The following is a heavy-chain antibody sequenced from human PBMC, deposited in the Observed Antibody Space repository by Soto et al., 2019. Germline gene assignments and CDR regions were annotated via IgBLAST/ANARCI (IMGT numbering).Heavy chain of an antibody. CDR3: ARTPGTIYGMDV. V-gene: IGHV4-34*01. Sequence: PSETLSLTCAIYGGSFSGFYWSWIRQPPGEGLEWIGEINDSGTTNYNPSLKSRVTISADTSKTQFSLQLNSVTPEDTAVYYCARTPGTIYGMDVWGQGTTVTVS. D-gene: IGHD3-10*01. CDR2: INDSGTT. J-gene: IGHJ6*02. CDR1: GGSFSGFY.